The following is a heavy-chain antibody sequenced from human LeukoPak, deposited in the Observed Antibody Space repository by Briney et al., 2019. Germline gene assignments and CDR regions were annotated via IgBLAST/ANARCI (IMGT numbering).Heavy chain of an antibody. D-gene: IGHD6-19*01. CDR1: GYTFTDCY. Sequence: ASVKVSCKASGYTFTDCYVHWVRQAPGQGLEWMGWINPKTGGTNSAQKFHGRVTMTRDTSISTVYMELSGLSSDDTAVYYCARVGWYLGFDYWGQGTLVTVSS. V-gene: IGHV1-2*02. CDR2: INPKTGGT. J-gene: IGHJ4*02. CDR3: ARVGWYLGFDY.